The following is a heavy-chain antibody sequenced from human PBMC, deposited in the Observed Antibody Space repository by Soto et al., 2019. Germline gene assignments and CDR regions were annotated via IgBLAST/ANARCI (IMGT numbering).Heavy chain of an antibody. D-gene: IGHD1-26*01. V-gene: IGHV3-15*01. Sequence: EVQLVESEGGLVKPGGSLRLSCAASGFTFSNAWMSWVRQVPGKGLEWVGRIKSKTDGGTRDYAAPVKGRFTISREDSKKTLYLQMNSLKAEDTGVYYCTRGSYQGNYYYYGMDVWGQGTTVTVSS. CDR2: IKSKTDGGTR. CDR1: GFTFSNAW. CDR3: TRGSYQGNYYYYGMDV. J-gene: IGHJ6*02.